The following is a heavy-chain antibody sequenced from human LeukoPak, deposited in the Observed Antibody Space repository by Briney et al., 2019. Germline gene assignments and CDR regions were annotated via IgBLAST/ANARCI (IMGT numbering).Heavy chain of an antibody. D-gene: IGHD2-2*01. J-gene: IGHJ5*02. V-gene: IGHV4-39*01. Sequence: SETLSLTCTVSGDSITNVNYFWGWFRQPPGKGLEWLGTISYSGDTHYSPSLKSRLTISMDTSKSQFSLKLTSVTAADTAVYYCARHGCASCPYTWGQGTLVTVSS. CDR3: ARHGCASCPYT. CDR2: ISYSGDT. CDR1: GDSITNVNYF.